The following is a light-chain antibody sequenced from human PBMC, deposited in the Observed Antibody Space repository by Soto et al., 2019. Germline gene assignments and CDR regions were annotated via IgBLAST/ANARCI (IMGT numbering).Light chain of an antibody. CDR3: QQRSNWPPPIT. CDR1: QSVSSY. J-gene: IGKJ5*01. V-gene: IGKV3-11*01. Sequence: EIVLTQSPATLSLSPGERATLSCRAGQSVSSYLAWYQQKPGQAPRLLIYDASNRATGIPARFSGSGSGTDFTLTISSLEPEDFAVYYCQQRSNWPPPITFGQGTRLEIK. CDR2: DAS.